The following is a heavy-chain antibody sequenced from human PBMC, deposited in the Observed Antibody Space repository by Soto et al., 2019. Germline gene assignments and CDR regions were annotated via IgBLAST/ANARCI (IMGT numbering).Heavy chain of an antibody. CDR1: GYTFTSYD. D-gene: IGHD6-13*01. V-gene: IGHV1-8*01. J-gene: IGHJ5*02. Sequence: QVQLVQSGAEVKKPGASVKVSCKASGYTFTSYDINWVRQATGQGLEWMGWMNPNSGNTGYVQKFQGRVTMTRNTSISTAYMELSSLRSEDTAVYYCARERSAAGTGWFDPWGQGTLVTVSS. CDR3: ARERSAAGTGWFDP. CDR2: MNPNSGNT.